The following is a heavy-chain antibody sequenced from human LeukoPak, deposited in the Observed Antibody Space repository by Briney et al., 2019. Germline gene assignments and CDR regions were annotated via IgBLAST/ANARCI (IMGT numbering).Heavy chain of an antibody. V-gene: IGHV4-34*01. Sequence: PSETPSLTCAVYGGSFSGYYWSWIRQPPGKGLEWIGEINHSGSTNYNPSLKSRVAISVDTSKNQFSLKLSSVTAADTAVYYCASRDILTGQHYFDYWGQGTLVTVSS. CDR1: GGSFSGYY. D-gene: IGHD3-9*01. J-gene: IGHJ4*02. CDR3: ASRDILTGQHYFDY. CDR2: INHSGST.